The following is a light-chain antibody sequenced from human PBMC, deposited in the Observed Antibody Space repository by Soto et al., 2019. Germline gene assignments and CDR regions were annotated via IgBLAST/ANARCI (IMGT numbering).Light chain of an antibody. CDR2: AAS. J-gene: IGKJ1*01. V-gene: IGKV1-39*01. CDR1: QSIYSY. CDR3: MQALQFPRT. Sequence: DIQMTQSPSSLSASLGDRSTITRLASQSIYSYLNWYQQKSGKGPKLLIYAASSLQTGVPSRFSGSGSGSDFTLKISRVDAEDVGVYYCMQALQFPRTFGQGTQVEIK.